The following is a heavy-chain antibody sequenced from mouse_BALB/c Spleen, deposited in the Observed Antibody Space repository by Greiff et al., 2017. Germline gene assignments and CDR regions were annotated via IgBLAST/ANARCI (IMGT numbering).Heavy chain of an antibody. V-gene: IGHV1-26*01. D-gene: IGHD2-10*01. CDR1: GYSFTGYY. CDR2: INPYNGAT. J-gene: IGHJ3*01. CDR3: ASAYYGNTWFAY. Sequence: EVQLQQSGPELVKPGASVKISCKASGYSFTGYYMHWVKQSHVKSLEWIGRINPYNGATSYNQNFKDKASLTVDKSSSTAYMELHSLTSEDSAVYYCASAYYGNTWFAYWGQGTLVTVSA.